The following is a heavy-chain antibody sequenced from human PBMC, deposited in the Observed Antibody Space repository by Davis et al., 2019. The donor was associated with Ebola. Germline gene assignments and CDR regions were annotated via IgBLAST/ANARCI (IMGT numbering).Heavy chain of an antibody. CDR1: GYGFADYW. V-gene: IGHV5-51*01. CDR3: ARQESLYGWSDY. D-gene: IGHD2-8*01. CDR2: IYAGDSDS. J-gene: IGHJ4*02. Sequence: PGGSLRLSCKGSGYGFADYWIAWVRQTPGKGLEWMGIIYAGDSDSRYSPSFEGQVIISVDRSIKTVYLQWKSLRASDTAKYYCARQESLYGWSDYWGQGTLVTVSS.